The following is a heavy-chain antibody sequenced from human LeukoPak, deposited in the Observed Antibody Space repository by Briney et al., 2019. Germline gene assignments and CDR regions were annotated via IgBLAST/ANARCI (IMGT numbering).Heavy chain of an antibody. J-gene: IGHJ3*02. D-gene: IGHD5-18*01. CDR3: ARDLDTAMVSGAFDI. CDR1: GVTFSSYS. CDR2: ISSSSSYI. Sequence: PGGSLRLSCAASGVTFSSYSMNWVRQAPGKGLEWVSSISSSSSYIYYADSVKGRFTISRDNAKNSLYLQMNSLRAEDTAVYYCARDLDTAMVSGAFDIWGQGTMVTVSS. V-gene: IGHV3-21*01.